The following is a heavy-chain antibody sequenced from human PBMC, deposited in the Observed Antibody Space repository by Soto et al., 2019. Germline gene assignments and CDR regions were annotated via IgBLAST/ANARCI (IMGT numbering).Heavy chain of an antibody. CDR1: GFTFSSYA. CDR3: AKETTYDFCSGESNWFDP. CDR2: ISGSGGST. V-gene: IGHV3-23*01. D-gene: IGHD3-3*01. J-gene: IGHJ5*02. Sequence: EVQLLESGGGLVQPGGSLRLSCAASGFTFSSYAMSWVRQAPGKGLEWVSAISGSGGSTYYADSVKGRFTISRDNSKNTLYLQMNSRRAEDTAVYYCAKETTYDFCSGESNWFDPWGQGTLVTVSS.